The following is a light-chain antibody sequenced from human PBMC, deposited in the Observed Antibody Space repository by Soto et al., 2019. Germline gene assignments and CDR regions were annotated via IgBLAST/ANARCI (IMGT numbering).Light chain of an antibody. CDR2: GAS. J-gene: IGKJ1*01. CDR3: QQYGGSPRT. Sequence: EIVLTQSPVTLSLSPGERGTLSCRASQSVGTSLAWYQQKPGQAPRLLIYGASNRATGIPDRFSGSGSGTDFTLTIRKMETAASAMYHCQQYGGSPRTFGQGTKVDIK. CDR1: QSVGTS. V-gene: IGKV3-20*01.